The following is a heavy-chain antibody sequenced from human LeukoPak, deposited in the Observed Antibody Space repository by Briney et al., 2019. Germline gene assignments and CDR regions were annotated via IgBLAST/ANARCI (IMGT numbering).Heavy chain of an antibody. Sequence: GGSLRLSCAASGFTFSSYAMSWVRQAPGKGLEWVSAISGSGGSTYYGDSVKGRFTISRDNSKNTLYLQMNSLRAEDTAVYYCAKDIVVVPAATDYWGRGTLVTVCS. CDR3: AKDIVVVPAATDY. CDR1: GFTFSSYA. V-gene: IGHV3-23*01. CDR2: ISGSGGST. J-gene: IGHJ4*02. D-gene: IGHD2-2*01.